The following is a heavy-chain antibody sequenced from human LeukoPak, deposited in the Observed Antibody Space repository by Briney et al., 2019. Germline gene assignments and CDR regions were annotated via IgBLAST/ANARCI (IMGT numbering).Heavy chain of an antibody. CDR3: ARQQGYCGGDCYIDY. CDR1: GYSFTTYR. J-gene: IGHJ4*02. D-gene: IGHD2-21*02. Sequence: GESLKISCKGSGYSFTTYRIGWVRQMPGKGLEWMGIIYPGDSDTRYSPSFQGQVTISADKSISTAYLQWSSLKASDTAMYYCARQQGYCGGDCYIDYWGQGTLVTVSS. CDR2: IYPGDSDT. V-gene: IGHV5-51*01.